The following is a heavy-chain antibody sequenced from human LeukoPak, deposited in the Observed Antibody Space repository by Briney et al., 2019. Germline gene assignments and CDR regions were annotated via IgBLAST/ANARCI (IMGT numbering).Heavy chain of an antibody. CDR1: GGSISSSNW. V-gene: IGHV4-4*02. CDR2: IYHSGST. J-gene: IGHJ4*02. CDR3: ARGPPLTGKFDY. Sequence: PSETLSLTCAVSGGSISSSNWWSWVRQPPGKGLEWIGEIYHSGSTNYNPSLKSRVTISVDTSKNQFSLKLRSVTAADTAVYYCARGPPLTGKFDYWGQGTLVTVSS.